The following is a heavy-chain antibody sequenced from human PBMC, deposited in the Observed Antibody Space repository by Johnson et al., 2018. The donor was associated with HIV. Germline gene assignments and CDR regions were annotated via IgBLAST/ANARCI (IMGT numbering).Heavy chain of an antibody. CDR1: GFTFSS. V-gene: IGHV3-7*01. CDR3: ARGRAVAGTRAFDI. J-gene: IGHJ3*02. CDR2: IKQDGSEK. Sequence: MLLVESGGGVVQPGRSLRLSCAASGFTFSSMHWDRQAPGKGLEWVANIKQDGSEKYYVDSVKGRLTISRDNSKNTLYLQMNSLRAEDTAVYYCARGRAVAGTRAFDIWGQGTMVTVSS. D-gene: IGHD6-19*01.